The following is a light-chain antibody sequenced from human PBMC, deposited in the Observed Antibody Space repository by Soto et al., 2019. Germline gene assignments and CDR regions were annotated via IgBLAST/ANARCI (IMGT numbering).Light chain of an antibody. V-gene: IGLV2-14*03. J-gene: IGLJ1*01. CDR2: DVS. CDR3: SSYTTSNTRQIV. Sequence: QSEMTQHGSMSESLGQSITISCTGTSSDVGGYNYVSWYQHHPGKAPKLVIFDVSNRPSGVSNRFSGSKSGNTASLTISGLQPEDEADYYCSSYTTSNTRQIVFGTGTKVTVL. CDR1: SSDVGGYNY.